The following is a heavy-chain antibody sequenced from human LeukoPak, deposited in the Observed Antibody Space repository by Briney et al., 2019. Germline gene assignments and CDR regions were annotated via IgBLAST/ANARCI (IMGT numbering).Heavy chain of an antibody. Sequence: GGSLRLSCAASGFTFSSYCMHWVRQAPGKGLEWVAVISYDGSNKYYAYAVGGRFTISRDNSKNTLYLQMTSLRAEDTALYYCAKDLLAPVVAWGQGTLVTVSS. V-gene: IGHV3-30*18. CDR2: ISYDGSNK. CDR3: AKDLLAPVVA. D-gene: IGHD3-22*01. J-gene: IGHJ4*02. CDR1: GFTFSSYC.